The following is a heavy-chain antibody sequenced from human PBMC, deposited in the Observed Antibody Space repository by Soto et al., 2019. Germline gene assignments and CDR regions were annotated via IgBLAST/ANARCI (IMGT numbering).Heavy chain of an antibody. V-gene: IGHV3-23*01. CDR2: ISGSGGST. D-gene: IGHD3-16*01. J-gene: IGHJ5*02. Sequence: PGGSLRLSCAASGFTFSSYAMSWVRQAPGKGLEWVSAISGSGGSTYYADSVKGRFTISRDNSKNTLYLQMNSLRAEDTAVYYCARDLSPYSDYYDESTSETWFDPWGQGTLVTVSS. CDR3: ARDLSPYSDYYDESTSETWFDP. CDR1: GFTFSSYA.